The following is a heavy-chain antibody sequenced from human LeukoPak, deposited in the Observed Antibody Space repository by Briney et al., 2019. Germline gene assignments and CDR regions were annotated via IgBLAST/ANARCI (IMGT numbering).Heavy chain of an antibody. D-gene: IGHD3-10*01. Sequence: SETLSLTCTVSGDSLTGYYWSWIRQPPGKGLEWIGYIYYSGSTNYNPSLKSRVTISVDTSKNQFSLKLSSVTAADTAVYYCARGGQTYYYGSGELDYWGQGTLVTVSS. V-gene: IGHV4-59*01. CDR1: GDSLTGYY. CDR3: ARGGQTYYYGSGELDY. J-gene: IGHJ4*02. CDR2: IYYSGST.